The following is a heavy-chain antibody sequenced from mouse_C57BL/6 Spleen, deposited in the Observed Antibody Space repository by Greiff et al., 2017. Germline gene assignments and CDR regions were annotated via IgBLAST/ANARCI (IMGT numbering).Heavy chain of an antibody. CDR1: GYTFTSYW. CDR2: IDPSDSYT. V-gene: IGHV1-69*01. D-gene: IGHD1-3*01. CDR3: ASKGDLDY. Sequence: QVQLQQSGAELVMPGASVKLSCKASGYTFTSYWMHWVKQRPGQGLEWIGEIDPSDSYTNYNQKFKGKSTLTVDKSSSTAYMQLSSLTSEDSAVYYCASKGDLDYGGQGTTLTVSS. J-gene: IGHJ2*01.